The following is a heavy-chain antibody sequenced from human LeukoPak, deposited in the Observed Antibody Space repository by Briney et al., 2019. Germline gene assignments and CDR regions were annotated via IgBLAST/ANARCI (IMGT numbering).Heavy chain of an antibody. J-gene: IGHJ4*02. CDR1: GFTFSSYG. V-gene: IGHV3-33*01. CDR2: IWYDGSNK. D-gene: IGHD6-19*01. CDR3: ARDQWQWPGHFDY. Sequence: PGRSLRLSCAASGFTFSSYGMHWVRQAPGKGLEWVAVIWYDGSNKYYADSVKGRFTISRDNSKNTLYLQMNSLRAEDTAVYYCARDQWQWPGHFDYWGQGTLVTVSS.